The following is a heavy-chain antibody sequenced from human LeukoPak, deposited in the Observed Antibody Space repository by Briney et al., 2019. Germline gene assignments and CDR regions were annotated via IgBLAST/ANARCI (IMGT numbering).Heavy chain of an antibody. Sequence: GESLKISCKGSGYSFTSYWIGWVRQMPGRGLEWMGIIYPGDSDTRYSPSFQGQVTISADKSISTAYLQWSSLKASNTAMYYCARPGGSYQNAFDIWGQGTMVTVSS. CDR1: GYSFTSYW. CDR2: IYPGDSDT. V-gene: IGHV5-51*01. CDR3: ARPGGSYQNAFDI. D-gene: IGHD1-26*01. J-gene: IGHJ3*02.